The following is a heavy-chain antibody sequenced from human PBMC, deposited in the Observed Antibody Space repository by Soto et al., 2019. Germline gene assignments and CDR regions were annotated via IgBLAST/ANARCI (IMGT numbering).Heavy chain of an antibody. CDR1: GFTFDDYA. V-gene: IGHV3-9*01. CDR3: AKAPEYYYDSSGYYSGYYFDY. Sequence: SCAASGFTFDDYAMHWVRQAPGKGLEWVSGISWNSGSIGYADSVKGRFTISRDNAKNSLYLQMNRLRAGDTALYYCAKAPEYYYDSSGYYSGYYFDYWGQGTLVTVSS. J-gene: IGHJ4*02. CDR2: ISWNSGSI. D-gene: IGHD3-22*01.